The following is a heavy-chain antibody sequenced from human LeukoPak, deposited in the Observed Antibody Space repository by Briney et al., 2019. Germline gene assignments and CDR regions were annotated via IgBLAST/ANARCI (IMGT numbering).Heavy chain of an antibody. V-gene: IGHV4-34*01. D-gene: IGHD6-6*01. J-gene: IGHJ4*02. CDR1: GGSFSGYY. CDR3: ARGPRGSARPRSSDY. CDR2: INHSGST. Sequence: PSETLSLTCAVYGGSFSGYYWSWIRQPPGKGLEWIGEINHSGSTNYNPSLKSRVTISVDTSKNQFSLKLSSVTAADTAVYYCARGPRGSARPRSSDYWGQGTLVTVSS.